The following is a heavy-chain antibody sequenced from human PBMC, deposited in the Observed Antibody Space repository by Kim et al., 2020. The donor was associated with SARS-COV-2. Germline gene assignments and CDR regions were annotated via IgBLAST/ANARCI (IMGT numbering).Heavy chain of an antibody. J-gene: IGHJ6*02. Sequence: GGSLRLSCAASGFTFSSYGMHWVRQAPGKGLEWVAVIWYDGSNKYYADSVKGRFTISRDNSKNTLYLQMNSLRAEDTAVYYCAREPKTIAAAGSPPRSYYGMDVSGQGTTCTVSS. V-gene: IGHV3-33*01. CDR1: GFTFSSYG. CDR3: AREPKTIAAAGSPPRSYYGMDV. CDR2: IWYDGSNK. D-gene: IGHD6-13*01.